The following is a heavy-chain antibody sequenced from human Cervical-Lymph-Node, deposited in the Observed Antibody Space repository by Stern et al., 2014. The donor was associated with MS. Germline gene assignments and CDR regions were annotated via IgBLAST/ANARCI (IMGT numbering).Heavy chain of an antibody. J-gene: IGHJ4*02. CDR2: IYYSGST. V-gene: IGHV4-39*01. CDR1: GGSISSSSYY. CDR3: ARLVKQLGPTDY. D-gene: IGHD6-13*01. Sequence: QVQLQESGPGLVKPSETLSLTCTVSGGSISSSSYYWGWIRQPPGKGLEWIGSIYYSGSTYYNPSLKSRVTISVDTSKNQFSLKRTSVTAADTAVYYCARLVKQLGPTDYWGQGTLVTVSS.